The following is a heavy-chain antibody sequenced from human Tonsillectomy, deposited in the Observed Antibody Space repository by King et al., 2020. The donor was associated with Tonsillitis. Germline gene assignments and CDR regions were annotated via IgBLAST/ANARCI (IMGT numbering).Heavy chain of an antibody. CDR2: ISGGDANT. J-gene: IGHJ4*02. CDR1: GFTFSNYA. Sequence: EVQLVESGGGLVQPGGSLRLSCAASGFTFSNYAMSWVRQAPGKGLEWVSAISGGDANTYYSDSVKGRFTISRDISKNTLYLQMHSLRAEDTARYYCAKGRAYHWNDVSHFDYWGQGTLVTVSS. D-gene: IGHD1-20*01. V-gene: IGHV3-23*04. CDR3: AKGRAYHWNDVSHFDY.